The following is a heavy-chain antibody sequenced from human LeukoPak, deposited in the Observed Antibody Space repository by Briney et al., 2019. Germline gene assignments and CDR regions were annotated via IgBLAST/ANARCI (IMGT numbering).Heavy chain of an antibody. J-gene: IGHJ6*02. CDR1: GFTFSSYA. CDR2: ISGRGGNT. D-gene: IGHD3-10*01. CDR3: AKVSGRIQIWPQPFGDGMDV. Sequence: GGSLRLSCAASGFTFSSYAMSWVRQAPGKGLEWVSAISGRGGNTYYADSVKGRFTISRDNSKNMLYLQMNSLRAEDTAVYYCAKVSGRIQIWPQPFGDGMDVWGQGTTVTVSS. V-gene: IGHV3-23*01.